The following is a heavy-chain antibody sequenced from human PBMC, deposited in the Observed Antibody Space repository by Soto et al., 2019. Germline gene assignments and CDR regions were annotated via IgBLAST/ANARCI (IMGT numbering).Heavy chain of an antibody. CDR2: IIPIFGTA. D-gene: IGHD3-22*01. Sequence: QVQLVQSGAEVKKPGSSVKDSCKASGGTFSSYAISWVRQAPGQGLEWMGGIIPIFGTANYAQKFQGRVTITADESTSTAYMELSSLRSEDTAVYYCAREMVGSSGYYAPFDYWGQGTLVTVSS. CDR3: AREMVGSSGYYAPFDY. CDR1: GGTFSSYA. V-gene: IGHV1-69*01. J-gene: IGHJ4*02.